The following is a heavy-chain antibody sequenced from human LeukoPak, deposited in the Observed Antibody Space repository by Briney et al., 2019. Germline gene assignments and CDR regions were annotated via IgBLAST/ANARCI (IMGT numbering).Heavy chain of an antibody. J-gene: IGHJ4*02. Sequence: SETLSLTCTVSGGXVSSGNYYWSWXRQPPGTGLEWIGYIYYSGSTNYNRSLKSRVTISADTSKSQFSLKLSSVTAADTAVYYCARATYSSGWTFDYWGQGTLVTVSS. CDR1: GGXVSSGNYY. V-gene: IGHV4-61*01. D-gene: IGHD6-19*01. CDR3: ARATYSSGWTFDY. CDR2: IYYSGST.